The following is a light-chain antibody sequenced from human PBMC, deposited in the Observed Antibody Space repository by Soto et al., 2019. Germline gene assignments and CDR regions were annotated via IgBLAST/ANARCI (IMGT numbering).Light chain of an antibody. CDR1: QSISSW. CDR2: KAS. Sequence: DIQMTQSPSTLSASIGDRVTITCRASQSISSWLAWYQQQPGKAPKLLIYKASSLESGVPSRFSGSGSGTEFTLTISSLQPDDFAAYYCQQYSTYVWTFGQGTKVEI. J-gene: IGKJ1*01. V-gene: IGKV1-5*03. CDR3: QQYSTYVWT.